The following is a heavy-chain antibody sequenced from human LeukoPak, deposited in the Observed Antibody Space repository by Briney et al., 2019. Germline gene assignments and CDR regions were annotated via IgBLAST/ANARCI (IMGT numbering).Heavy chain of an antibody. D-gene: IGHD3-9*01. V-gene: IGHV1-69*01. Sequence: GSSVKVSCRASGGAFTRYAISWVRQAPGQGLEWMGGIIPILGRANYAQKFQGRVTITADEVTSTVYMELSSLRSEDTAVYYCARGGYYDILTGYYRHYYYYMDVWGKGTTVTISS. J-gene: IGHJ6*03. CDR3: ARGGYYDILTGYYRHYYYYMDV. CDR2: IIPILGRA. CDR1: GGAFTRYA.